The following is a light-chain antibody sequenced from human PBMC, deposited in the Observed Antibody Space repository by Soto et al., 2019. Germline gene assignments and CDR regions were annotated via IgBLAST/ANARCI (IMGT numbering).Light chain of an antibody. V-gene: IGKV3-11*01. Sequence: EIVLTQSPATLSLSPGERATLSCRASQTVSNYLAWYQQKPGQAPRLLIYDASIRATGIPARFSGSGSGTDFTLTISSLEPEDFAVYYCQQRSNWPPITCGQGTRLEIK. J-gene: IGKJ5*01. CDR2: DAS. CDR1: QTVSNY. CDR3: QQRSNWPPIT.